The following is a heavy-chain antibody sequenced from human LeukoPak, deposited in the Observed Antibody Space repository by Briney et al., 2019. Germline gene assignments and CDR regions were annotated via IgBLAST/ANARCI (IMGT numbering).Heavy chain of an antibody. CDR3: ARHSAGYTTFFDY. Sequence: GGSLRLSCAASGFTFSSYGMSWVRRAPGKGLEWVANIMQDGSEKYYVDSVKGRFTISRDNAKNSLYLQMNSLRAEDTAVYYCARHSAGYTTFFDYWGQGTLVTVSS. CDR1: GFTFSSYG. V-gene: IGHV3-7*04. CDR2: IMQDGSEK. D-gene: IGHD5-24*01. J-gene: IGHJ4*02.